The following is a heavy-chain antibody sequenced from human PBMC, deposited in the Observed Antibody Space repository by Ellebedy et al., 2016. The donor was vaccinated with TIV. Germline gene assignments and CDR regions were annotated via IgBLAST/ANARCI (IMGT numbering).Heavy chain of an antibody. CDR2: MRPIFGTP. Sequence: AASVKVSCKASGGTFRNYDISWVRQAPGQGFEWMGGMRPIFGTPNYAQKFQGRVTITADESTTTAHMELSRLTSEDTAIYYCAREIAMVRGVIRYYGMDVWGQGTTVTVSS. V-gene: IGHV1-69*13. CDR3: AREIAMVRGVIRYYGMDV. D-gene: IGHD3-10*01. J-gene: IGHJ6*02. CDR1: GGTFRNYD.